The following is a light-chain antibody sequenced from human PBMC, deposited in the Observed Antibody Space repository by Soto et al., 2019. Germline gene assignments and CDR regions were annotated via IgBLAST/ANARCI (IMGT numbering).Light chain of an antibody. CDR3: QSYDSSLSGSYV. CDR1: SSNIGAGYD. J-gene: IGLJ1*01. Sequence: QSVLTQPPSVSGAPGQRVTISCTGSSSNIGAGYDVHWYQQLPRTAPKLLIYGNSNRPSGVPDRFSGSKSGTSASLAITGLQAEDEADYYCQSYDSSLSGSYVFGTGTKVT. V-gene: IGLV1-40*01. CDR2: GNS.